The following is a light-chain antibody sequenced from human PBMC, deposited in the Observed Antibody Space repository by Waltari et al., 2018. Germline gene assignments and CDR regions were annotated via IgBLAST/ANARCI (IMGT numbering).Light chain of an antibody. CDR2: KAS. CDR1: QSITNW. V-gene: IGKV1-5*03. Sequence: DLQMTQSPSTLSASIGDRVTITCRASQSITNWLAWYQQKPGKAPKLLIYKASNLESGVPSRFSGSGSGTEFTLTISSLQPDDFATYYCQQYDNYWTFGQGTKVEIK. CDR3: QQYDNYWT. J-gene: IGKJ1*01.